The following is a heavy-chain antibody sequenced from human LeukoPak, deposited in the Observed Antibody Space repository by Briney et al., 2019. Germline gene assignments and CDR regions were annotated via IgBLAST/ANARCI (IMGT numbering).Heavy chain of an antibody. CDR1: GFTFSSYS. Sequence: PGGSLRLSCAASGFTFSSYSMNWVRQAPGKGLEWVSAISNSETTYYADSVKGRFTISRDISKNTLYLQMNRLGVEDTAVYYCVKRVGYYFDYWGQGTLATVSS. D-gene: IGHD2-2*01. CDR3: VKRVGYYFDY. CDR2: ISNSETT. J-gene: IGHJ4*02. V-gene: IGHV3-23*01.